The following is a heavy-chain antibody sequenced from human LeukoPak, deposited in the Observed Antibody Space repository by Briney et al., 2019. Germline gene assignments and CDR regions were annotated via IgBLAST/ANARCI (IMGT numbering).Heavy chain of an antibody. V-gene: IGHV3-74*01. CDR3: ATYTNWVAGDV. Sequence: GGSLRLSCEVSGLTFSNVWMHWVRQAPGQGLVWVSRINTAGSTVYADPVKGRFTISRDNAKNMVYLQMNSLRAEDTAVYYCATYTNWVAGDVWGQGTSVSVSS. J-gene: IGHJ6*02. CDR1: GLTFSNVW. CDR2: INTAGST. D-gene: IGHD1-1*01.